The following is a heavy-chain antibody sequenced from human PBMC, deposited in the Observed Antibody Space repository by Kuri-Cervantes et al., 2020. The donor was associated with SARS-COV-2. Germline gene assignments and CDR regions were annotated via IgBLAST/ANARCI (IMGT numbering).Heavy chain of an antibody. Sequence: GESLKISCQGSGYTFSNYWIGWVRQMPGKGLEWMGTIFPDDSDTKYSPSFQGQVTISADKSISTAYLQWSSLKASDTAMYYCARLPERGYDYGSLWGQGTLVTVSS. CDR1: GYTFSNYW. J-gene: IGHJ4*02. D-gene: IGHD5-18*01. V-gene: IGHV5-51*01. CDR3: ARLPERGYDYGSL. CDR2: IFPDDSDT.